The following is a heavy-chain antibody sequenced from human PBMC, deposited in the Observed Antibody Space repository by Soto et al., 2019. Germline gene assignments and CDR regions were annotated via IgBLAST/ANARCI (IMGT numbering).Heavy chain of an antibody. CDR2: IKNKTDGGTT. V-gene: IGHV3-15*01. CDR1: GFTFSNAW. D-gene: IGHD6-13*01. Sequence: GGSLRLSCAASGFTFSNAWMSWVRQAPGKGLEWVGRIKNKTDGGTTDYAAPVKGRFTISRDDSKNTLYLEMNSLKTEETGVDFCTTVGGTIARIAAAATPYYYYYMDVWGKGTTVTVSS. J-gene: IGHJ6*03. CDR3: TTVGGTIARIAAAATPYYYYYMDV.